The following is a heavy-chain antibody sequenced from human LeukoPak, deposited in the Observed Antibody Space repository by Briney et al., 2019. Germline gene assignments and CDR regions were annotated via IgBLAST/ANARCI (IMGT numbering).Heavy chain of an antibody. V-gene: IGHV1-2*07. CDR3: TIFGYCNSSSCLGDH. J-gene: IGHJ4*02. CDR2: INCNSGGT. D-gene: IGHD2-2*01. CDR1: GYTFSGYY. Sequence: ASVKVSCKAFGYTFSGYYMHWVRQAPGQGLEWMGWINCNSGGTNFAHKFQGRVTMTRDTSISTAYMDLASLRSDDTAVYYCTIFGYCNSSSCLGDHWGQGTLVTVSS.